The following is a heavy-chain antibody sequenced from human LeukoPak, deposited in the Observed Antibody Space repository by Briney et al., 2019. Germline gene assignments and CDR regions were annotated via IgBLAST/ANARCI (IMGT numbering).Heavy chain of an antibody. CDR2: INPSGGST. V-gene: IGHV1-46*01. CDR1: GYTFTSYY. J-gene: IGHJ4*02. Sequence: GASVKVSCKASGYTFTSYYMHWVRQAPGQGLEWMGTINPSGGSTSYAQKFQGRVTMTRDTSTSTVYMELSSLRSEDTAVYYCARDYSSGWYEGYYFDYWGQGTLVTVSS. D-gene: IGHD6-19*01. CDR3: ARDYSSGWYEGYYFDY.